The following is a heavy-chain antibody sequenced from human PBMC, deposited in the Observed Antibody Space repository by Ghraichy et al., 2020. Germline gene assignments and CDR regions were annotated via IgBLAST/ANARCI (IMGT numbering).Heavy chain of an antibody. D-gene: IGHD3-10*01. CDR2: INHSGST. CDR3: ARVLGVRGVIIPDAFDI. CDR1: GGSFSGYY. V-gene: IGHV4-34*01. J-gene: IGHJ3*02. Sequence: GSLRLSCAVYGGSFSGYYWSWIRQPPGKGLEWIGEINHSGSTNYNPSLKSRVTISVDTSKNQFSLKLSSVTAADTAVYYCARVLGVRGVIIPDAFDIWGQGTMVTVSS.